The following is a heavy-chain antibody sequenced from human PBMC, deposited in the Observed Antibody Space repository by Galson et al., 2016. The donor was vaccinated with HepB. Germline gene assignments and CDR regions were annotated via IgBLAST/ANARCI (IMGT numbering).Heavy chain of an antibody. Sequence: SLRLSCAASGFSFSSYSMNWVRQAPGKGLEWVSYITSSSSTIYYADSVQGRFTISRDNAKNSLYLQMNSLRAEDTAMYYCARDSSSTSWYEWSEDWGQGTLIIVSS. V-gene: IGHV3-48*01. D-gene: IGHD6-13*01. CDR3: ARDSSSTSWYEWSED. CDR2: ITSSSSTI. J-gene: IGHJ4*02. CDR1: GFSFSSYS.